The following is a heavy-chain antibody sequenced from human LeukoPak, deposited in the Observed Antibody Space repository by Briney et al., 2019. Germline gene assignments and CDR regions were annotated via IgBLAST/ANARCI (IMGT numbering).Heavy chain of an antibody. D-gene: IGHD3-22*01. CDR3: ARGCIYDSSGY. V-gene: IGHV3-66*01. CDR1: GFTVSSNY. J-gene: IGHJ4*02. Sequence: GGSLRLSCAASGFTVSSNYMSWVRQAPGKGLEWVSVIYRGDSTYYAYSVKGRFTISRDNSKNTLYLQMNSLRADDTAVYYCARGCIYDSSGYWGQGTLVTVSS. CDR2: IYRGDST.